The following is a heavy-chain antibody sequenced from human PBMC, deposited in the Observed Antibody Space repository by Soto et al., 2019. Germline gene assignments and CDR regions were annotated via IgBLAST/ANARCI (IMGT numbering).Heavy chain of an antibody. Sequence: PGGSLRLSCAASGFTFSSYAMSWVRQAPGKGLEWVSAISGSGGSTYYADSVKGRFTISRDNSKNTLYLQMNSLRAEDTAVYYCAKVLIYGGNSYYYYGMDVWGQGTTVTVSS. J-gene: IGHJ6*02. CDR3: AKVLIYGGNSYYYYGMDV. V-gene: IGHV3-23*01. D-gene: IGHD4-17*01. CDR2: ISGSGGST. CDR1: GFTFSSYA.